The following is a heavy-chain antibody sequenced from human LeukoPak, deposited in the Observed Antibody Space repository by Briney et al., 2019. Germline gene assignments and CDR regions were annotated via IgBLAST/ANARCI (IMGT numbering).Heavy chain of an antibody. V-gene: IGHV3-48*03. J-gene: IGHJ4*02. CDR3: AKAPYLRFLEWLSYYFDY. D-gene: IGHD3-3*01. CDR1: GFTFSSYE. Sequence: PGGSLRLSCAASGFTFSSYEMNWVRQAPGKGLEWVSYISSSGSTIYYADSVKGRFTISRDNSKNTLYLQMNSLRAEDTAVYYCAKAPYLRFLEWLSYYFDYWGQGTLVTVSS. CDR2: ISSSGSTI.